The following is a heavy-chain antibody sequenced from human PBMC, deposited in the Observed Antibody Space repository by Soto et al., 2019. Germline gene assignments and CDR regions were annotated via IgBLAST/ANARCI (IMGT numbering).Heavy chain of an antibody. CDR1: GDSVGNGPYY. V-gene: IGHV4-61*01. D-gene: IGHD1-26*01. CDR2: IYYSGST. CDR3: SRVGSSCHSGGCYYYYGLGV. J-gene: IGHJ6*02. Sequence: QVRLQESGPGLVKPSETLSLSCLVSGDSVGNGPYYWSWIRQSPGEGLEWIAYIYYSGSTNVNPSLESRVNISIDMSKNQFFLELRYVTAADAAVYFCSRVGSSCHSGGCYYYYGLGVWRQGTTVAISS.